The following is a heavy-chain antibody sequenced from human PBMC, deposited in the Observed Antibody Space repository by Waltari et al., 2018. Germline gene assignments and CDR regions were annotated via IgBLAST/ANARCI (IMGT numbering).Heavy chain of an antibody. CDR1: GGNLNTNA. V-gene: IGHV1-69*05. J-gene: IGHJ5*02. CDR3: VRSLAVGLWFDP. CDR2: ITPFFGKE. Sequence: QLVQSGAEVKKPGSSVRVSCKATGGNLNTNAINWVRPAPVQGLEWMGGITPFFGKEKCAQKFQGRVKSKMDESTSTADMEVNRLISEDTAVYFCVRSLAVGLWFDPWGQGTLVTVS. D-gene: IGHD1-26*01.